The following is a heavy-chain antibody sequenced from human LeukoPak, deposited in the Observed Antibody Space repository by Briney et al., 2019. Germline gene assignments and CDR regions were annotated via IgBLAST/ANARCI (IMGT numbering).Heavy chain of an antibody. J-gene: IGHJ4*02. CDR3: ALGVAGRFAF. CDR1: GYRFTSYW. Sequence: GESLRISCRGSGYRFTSYWITWVRQMPGKGLEWMGSIYPGDSDTTYDPSFQGQVTISADKSISTAYLQWNSLKASDTAMYYCALGVAGRFAFWGQGTLVTVSS. D-gene: IGHD6-19*01. V-gene: IGHV5-51*01. CDR2: IYPGDSDT.